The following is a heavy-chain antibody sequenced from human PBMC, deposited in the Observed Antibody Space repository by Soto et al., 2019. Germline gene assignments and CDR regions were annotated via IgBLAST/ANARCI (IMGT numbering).Heavy chain of an antibody. J-gene: IGHJ6*03. CDR2: MNPNSGNK. V-gene: IGHV1-8*01. CDR3: ARGPGSWYYYYMDV. Sequence: VQLGQSGAEVKKPGASVKVSCKASGYTFTRYDLNWVRQATGQGIEWMGWMNPNSGNKGYAQKFQGRVTMTRNTSISTAYMELSSLRSEDTAVYYCARGPGSWYYYYMDVWGKGTTVTVSS. D-gene: IGHD6-13*01. CDR1: GYTFTRYD.